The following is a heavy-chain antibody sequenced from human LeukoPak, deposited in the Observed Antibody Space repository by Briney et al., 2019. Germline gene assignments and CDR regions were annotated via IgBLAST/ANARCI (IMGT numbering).Heavy chain of an antibody. CDR2: ISSSGSTI. CDR1: GFTFSSYE. CDR3: ARDGYRYYDSSGSADY. Sequence: GGSLRLSCAASGFTFSSYEMNWVRQAPGKGLEWVSYISSSGSTIYYADSVKGRFTISRDNAKNSLYLQMNSLRAEDTAVYYCARDGYRYYDSSGSADYWGQGTLVTVSS. J-gene: IGHJ4*02. V-gene: IGHV3-48*03. D-gene: IGHD3-22*01.